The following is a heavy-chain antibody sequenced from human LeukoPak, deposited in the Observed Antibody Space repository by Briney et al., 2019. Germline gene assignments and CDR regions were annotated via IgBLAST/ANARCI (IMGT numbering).Heavy chain of an antibody. Sequence: RASVKVSCKASGYTFTSYYMHWVRQAPGQGLEWMGIINPSGGSTSYAQKFQGRVTMTRDMSTSTVYMELSSLRSEDTAVYYCARRIAVAGPKGPDAFDIWGQGTVVTVSS. V-gene: IGHV1-46*01. J-gene: IGHJ3*02. CDR3: ARRIAVAGPKGPDAFDI. CDR1: GYTFTSYY. D-gene: IGHD6-19*01. CDR2: INPSGGST.